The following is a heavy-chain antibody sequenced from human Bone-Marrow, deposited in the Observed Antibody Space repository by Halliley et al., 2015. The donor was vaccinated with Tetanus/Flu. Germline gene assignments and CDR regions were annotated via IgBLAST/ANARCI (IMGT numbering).Heavy chain of an antibody. Sequence: QMQLVQSGAEVKKTGSSVKVSCKASGNTFTYRHLHWMRQAPGQALEWMGWITPFNGDANYAQKFQDRVTFSRDRSVSTVYMERSNLSSEDTASFYCASSPSPYYFDYWGQGTLVTVSS. D-gene: IGHD2-2*01. J-gene: IGHJ4*01. V-gene: IGHV1-45*01. CDR3: ASSPSPYYFDY. CDR2: ITPFNGDA. CDR1: GNTFTYRH.